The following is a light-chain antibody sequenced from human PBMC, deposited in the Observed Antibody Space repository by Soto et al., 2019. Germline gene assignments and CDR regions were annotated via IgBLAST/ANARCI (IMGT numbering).Light chain of an antibody. CDR2: AAS. CDR1: QSLATY. CDR3: QQYHTYWWT. Sequence: DIQMTQSPSSLSASVGDRVTITCRASQSLATYLNWYQQKPGKAPKLLIFAASSLQRGVPSRFSGSGSETEFTLTINSLQPDDSATYYCQQYHTYWWTFGQGTKV. V-gene: IGKV1-39*01. J-gene: IGKJ1*01.